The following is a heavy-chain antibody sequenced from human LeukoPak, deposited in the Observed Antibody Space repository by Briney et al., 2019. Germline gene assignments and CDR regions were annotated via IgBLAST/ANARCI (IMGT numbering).Heavy chain of an antibody. Sequence: SESLSLTCIVSGRSIRSYYWSWIRQPPGKGLEWVAYIYYSGSNNYNPCFKSRVTISGDTSKNHFALKLSSVTGADTAVYYCARVYYSNSYDYWYFDLWGRGTLVTVSS. CDR3: ARVYYSNSYDYWYFDL. J-gene: IGHJ2*01. V-gene: IGHV4-59*01. CDR2: IYYSGSN. D-gene: IGHD6-13*01. CDR1: GRSIRSYY.